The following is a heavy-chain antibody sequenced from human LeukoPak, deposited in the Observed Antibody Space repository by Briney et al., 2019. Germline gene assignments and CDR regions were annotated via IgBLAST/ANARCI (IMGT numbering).Heavy chain of an antibody. CDR2: MNPNSGNT. Sequence: ASVKVSRKASGYTFTSYDINWVRQATGQGLEWMGWMNPNSGNTGYAQKFQGRVTMTRNTSISTAYMELSSLRSEDTAVYYCARGLGDFWSGYYTDGFVDWGQGALVTVSS. CDR1: GYTFTSYD. V-gene: IGHV1-8*01. J-gene: IGHJ4*02. CDR3: ARGLGDFWSGYYTDGFVD. D-gene: IGHD3-3*01.